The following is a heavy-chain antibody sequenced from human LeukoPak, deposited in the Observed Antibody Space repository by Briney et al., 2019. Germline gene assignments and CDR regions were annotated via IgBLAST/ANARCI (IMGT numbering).Heavy chain of an antibody. V-gene: IGHV1-69*01. CDR1: GITFNSLA. CDR2: IIPIFGRA. Sequence: LGKVSCKASGITFNSLAISWVRKAPGPGLEWNGVIIPIFGRAKYAQKFPGRVTITADDSTSPAYMELSSLRAEDTAVYYCARGRVPAATYNWFDPWGQGNLVTVSS. D-gene: IGHD2-2*01. J-gene: IGHJ5*02. CDR3: ARGRVPAATYNWFDP.